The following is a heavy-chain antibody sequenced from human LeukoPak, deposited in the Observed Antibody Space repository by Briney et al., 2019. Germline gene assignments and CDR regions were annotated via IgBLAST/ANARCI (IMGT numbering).Heavy chain of an antibody. Sequence: GGSLRLSCVASGFTFTSYWMSWVRQAPGKGLEWVANIKQDGSEKYYLDSLEGRFTISRDDAKNSLYLQMNSLRAEDTAVYYCARRRDSGSLQHFDYWGQGTLVTVSS. CDR1: GFTFTSYW. D-gene: IGHD1-26*01. CDR2: IKQDGSEK. V-gene: IGHV3-7*03. CDR3: ARRRDSGSLQHFDY. J-gene: IGHJ4*02.